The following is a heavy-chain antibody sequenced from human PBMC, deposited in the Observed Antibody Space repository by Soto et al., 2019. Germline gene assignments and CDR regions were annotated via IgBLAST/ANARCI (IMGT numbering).Heavy chain of an antibody. CDR3: ARSSRTAYNWFDP. CDR1: GGSISSGGYY. D-gene: IGHD3-10*01. Sequence: SETLSLTCTVSGGSISSGGYYWSWVRQHPGKGLEWIGYIYYSGSTYYNPSLKSRVTISVDTSKNQFSLKLSSVTAADTAVYYCARSSRTAYNWFDPWGQATLVTVSS. V-gene: IGHV4-31*03. J-gene: IGHJ5*02. CDR2: IYYSGST.